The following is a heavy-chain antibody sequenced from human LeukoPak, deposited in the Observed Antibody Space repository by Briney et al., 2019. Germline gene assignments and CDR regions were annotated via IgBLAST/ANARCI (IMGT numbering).Heavy chain of an antibody. CDR1: GFTFSSYS. CDR2: ISSSSSYI. Sequence: PGGSLRLSCAASGFTFSSYSMNWVRQAPGKGLEWVSSISSSSSYIYYADSVKGRFTISRDNSKNTLYLQMNSLRAEDTAVYYCAKGVGNYFDYWGQGTLVTVSS. J-gene: IGHJ4*02. CDR3: AKGVGNYFDY. D-gene: IGHD1-26*01. V-gene: IGHV3-21*04.